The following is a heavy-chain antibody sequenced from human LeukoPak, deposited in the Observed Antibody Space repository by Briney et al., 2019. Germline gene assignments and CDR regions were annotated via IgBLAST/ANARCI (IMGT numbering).Heavy chain of an antibody. V-gene: IGHV1-2*02. CDR2: INPKTGDT. Sequence: GASVKVSCKASGHTFIDYNFHWIRQAPGQGLEWMGWINPKTGDTNYAVKFQGRVTMTRDTSISTVYMEVKRLRPHDTAVYYCATAHLIAVRPFGMDVWGQGTTVTVSS. D-gene: IGHD6-6*01. CDR1: GHTFIDYN. J-gene: IGHJ6*02. CDR3: ATAHLIAVRPFGMDV.